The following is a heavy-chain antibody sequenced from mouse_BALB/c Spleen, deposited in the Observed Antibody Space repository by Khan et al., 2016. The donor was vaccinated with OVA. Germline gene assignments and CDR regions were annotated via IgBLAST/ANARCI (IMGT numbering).Heavy chain of an antibody. CDR3: ARGNYYGYYFDY. V-gene: IGHV3-2*02. D-gene: IGHD1-1*01. J-gene: IGHJ2*01. CDR1: GYSITSGYA. Sequence: SGPGLVKPSQSLSLTCTVTGYSITSGYAWNWIRQFPGNKLEWMGYISYSGGTSHNPSLKSRISITRDTSKNQFFLQLNSVTTEDTATYYCARGNYYGYYFDYWGQGTTLTVSS. CDR2: ISYSGGT.